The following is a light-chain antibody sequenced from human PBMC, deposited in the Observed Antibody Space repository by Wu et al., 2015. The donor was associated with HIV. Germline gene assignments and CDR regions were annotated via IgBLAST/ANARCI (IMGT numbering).Light chain of an antibody. V-gene: IGKV3-20*01. CDR2: GTS. J-gene: IGKJ1*01. CDR1: QGVNNN. CDR3: HHYGSSTRT. Sequence: EIVMTQSPATLSVSPGERATLSCRASQGVNNNLAWYQQKPGQAPRLLMYGTSSRATGIPDRFSGSGSGTDFTLTISRLEPEDFAVYYCHHYGSSTRTFGQGTKVEIK.